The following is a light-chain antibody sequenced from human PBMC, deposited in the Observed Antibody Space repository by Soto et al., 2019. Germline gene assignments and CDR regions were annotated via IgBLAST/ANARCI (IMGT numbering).Light chain of an antibody. CDR2: DVS. V-gene: IGLV2-14*01. Sequence: QSALTQPASVSGSPGQSIAISCTGTRSDVGGYNYVSWYQQPPGKAPKLIIYDVSDRPSGVSTRFSGSESGNTASLTISGLQADDEADYYCTSYTSQNTVVFGGGTKVTVL. CDR3: TSYTSQNTVV. J-gene: IGLJ3*02. CDR1: RSDVGGYNY.